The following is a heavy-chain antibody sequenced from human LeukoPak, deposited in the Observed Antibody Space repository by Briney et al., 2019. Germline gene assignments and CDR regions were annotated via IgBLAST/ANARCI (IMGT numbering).Heavy chain of an antibody. CDR3: ARSPYYYDSSGYPGD. CDR1: GFTFSDYY. CDR2: ISSSGSTI. Sequence: GGSLRLSCAASGFTFSDYYMSWIRQAPGKGLEWVSYISSSGSTIYYADSVKGRFTISRDNAKNSLYLQMNSLRAEDTAVYYCARSPYYYDSSGYPGDWGQGTLVTVSS. J-gene: IGHJ4*02. D-gene: IGHD3-22*01. V-gene: IGHV3-11*04.